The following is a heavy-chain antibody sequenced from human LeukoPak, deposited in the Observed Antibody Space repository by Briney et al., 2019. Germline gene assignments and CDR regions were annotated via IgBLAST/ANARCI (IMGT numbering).Heavy chain of an antibody. CDR3: ARAPRETNSWYYFDY. V-gene: IGHV4-31*03. CDR2: IYYTGDT. D-gene: IGHD6-13*01. CDR1: GGSISSDGHY. Sequence: SQTLSLTCTVSGGSISSDGHYWSWIRQPPGKGLEWIGYIYYTGDTYYNPSLKSRVTISLDTSKNQFSLKLSSVTAADTAVYYCARAPRETNSWYYFDYWGRGTLVSVSS. J-gene: IGHJ4*02.